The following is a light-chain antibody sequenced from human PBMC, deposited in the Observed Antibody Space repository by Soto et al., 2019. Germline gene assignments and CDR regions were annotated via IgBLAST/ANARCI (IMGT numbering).Light chain of an antibody. J-gene: IGKJ4*01. Sequence: DIVMTQSPDSLAVSLGERATINCKSSQSVLYSSNNKNYVAWYQQKPGQPPKLLIYCASTRESGVPDRFSGSGSGTDFTLTISSLQAEDVAVYYCQQYYSTPLPFSGGTKVEIK. CDR3: QQYYSTPLP. V-gene: IGKV4-1*01. CDR2: CAS. CDR1: QSVLYSSNNKNY.